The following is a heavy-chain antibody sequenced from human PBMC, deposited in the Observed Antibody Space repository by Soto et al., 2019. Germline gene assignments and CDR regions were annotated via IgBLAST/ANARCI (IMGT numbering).Heavy chain of an antibody. CDR2: IIPIFGTA. V-gene: IGHV1-69*06. CDR3: ARGVEEQLEYYYYGMDV. Sequence: SVKVSCKASGGTFISYAISWVRQAPGQGLELMGGIIPIFGTANYAQKFQGRVTITADKSTSTAYMEMSRLRYEDTAVYYCARGVEEQLEYYYYGMDVWGQGTTVTVSS. D-gene: IGHD6-13*01. J-gene: IGHJ6*02. CDR1: GGTFISYA.